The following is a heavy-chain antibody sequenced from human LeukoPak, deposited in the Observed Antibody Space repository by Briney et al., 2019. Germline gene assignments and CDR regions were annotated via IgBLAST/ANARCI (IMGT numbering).Heavy chain of an antibody. CDR3: AKLGSIAVPSGPLDY. CDR2: IYPGDSDT. D-gene: IGHD6-19*01. CDR1: GYSFTSYW. Sequence: GESLKISCKVSGYSFTSYWIGWVRQMPGKGLEWMGIIYPGDSDTTYSPSFQGQVTFSADKSISTAYLQWSSLKASDTAIYYCAKLGSIAVPSGPLDYWGQGTLVTVSS. V-gene: IGHV5-51*01. J-gene: IGHJ4*02.